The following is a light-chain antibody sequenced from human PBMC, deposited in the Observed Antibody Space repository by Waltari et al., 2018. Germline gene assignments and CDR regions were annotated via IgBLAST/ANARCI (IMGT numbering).Light chain of an antibody. Sequence: QAGLTQPPSVSKGLGQTATLSCTGNSNNVGDQGTAWLQQHRGHPPKLLSYRNSNRPSGISEKFSTSRSGNTASLTITGLQPEDEADYYCSAWDRSLSAWVFGGGTK. CDR3: SAWDRSLSAWV. CDR2: RNS. J-gene: IGLJ3*02. CDR1: SNNVGDQG. V-gene: IGLV10-54*04.